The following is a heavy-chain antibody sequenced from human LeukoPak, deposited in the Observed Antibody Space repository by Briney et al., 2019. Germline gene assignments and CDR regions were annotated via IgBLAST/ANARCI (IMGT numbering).Heavy chain of an antibody. V-gene: IGHV5-10-1*01. D-gene: IGHD2-21*02. CDR1: GYCFTSYW. CDR3: ARTYCGGDCYHSYFDY. Sequence: GESLKISCKGSGYCFTSYWISWVRPMPGKGLEWMGRIDPSDSYTNYSPSFQGHVTISADESISTAYLQWSSVKASDTAMYYCARTYCGGDCYHSYFDYWGQGTLVTVSS. CDR2: IDPSDSYT. J-gene: IGHJ4*02.